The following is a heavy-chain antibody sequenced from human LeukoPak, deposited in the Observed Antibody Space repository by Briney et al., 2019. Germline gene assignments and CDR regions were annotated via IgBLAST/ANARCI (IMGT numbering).Heavy chain of an antibody. CDR2: IKQDGSEK. V-gene: IGHV3-7*01. J-gene: IGHJ4*02. CDR1: GFSFGSEA. Sequence: GGSLRLSCVVSGFSFGSEAMSWVRQAPGKGLEWVANIKQDGSEKYYVDSVKGRFTISRDNAKNSLYLQMNSLRAEDTAVYYCARDFGLWFGELLPLYFDYWGQGTLVTVSS. CDR3: ARDFGLWFGELLPLYFDY. D-gene: IGHD3-10*01.